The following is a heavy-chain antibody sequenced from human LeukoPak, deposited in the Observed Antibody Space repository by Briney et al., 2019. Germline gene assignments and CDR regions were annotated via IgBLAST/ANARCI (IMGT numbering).Heavy chain of an antibody. CDR1: GYSFTSYW. CDR3: ARQRRIDYYGSGSYYTYMDV. D-gene: IGHD3-10*01. V-gene: IGHV5-51*01. J-gene: IGHJ6*03. Sequence: GESLKISCKGSGYSFTSYWIGWVRQMPGKGLEWMGIIYPGNSDTRYSPSFQGQVTISADKSISTAYLQWSSLKASDTAMYYCARQRRIDYYGSGSYYTYMDVWGKGTTVTVSS. CDR2: IYPGNSDT.